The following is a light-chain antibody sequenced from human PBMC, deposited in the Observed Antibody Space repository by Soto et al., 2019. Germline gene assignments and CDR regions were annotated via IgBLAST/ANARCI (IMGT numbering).Light chain of an antibody. CDR3: QQLNSYPQT. CDR2: SAS. J-gene: IGKJ5*01. Sequence: IQLTQSPSSLSASLGDRVTITCQASRGISSYLAWYQQKPGKAPKLLVYSASTLQSGVPSRFSVSGSGPDFTLTISGLKTEDSATYVGQQLNSYPQTFGQGTRLEIK. CDR1: RGISSY. V-gene: IGKV1-9*01.